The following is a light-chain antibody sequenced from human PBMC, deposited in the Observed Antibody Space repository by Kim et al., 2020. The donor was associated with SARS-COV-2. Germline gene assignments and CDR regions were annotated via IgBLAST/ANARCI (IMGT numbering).Light chain of an antibody. J-gene: IGLJ2*01. Sequence: VPRPGTGSRSKIGSGYAVHGYQHLHGPAPKLLIYGNSNRPSGVPDRFSGSKSGTSASLAITGLQAEDEADYYCQSYDSSLSGSRVFGGGTQLTVL. CDR3: QSYDSSLSGSRV. CDR2: GNS. CDR1: RSKIGSGYA. V-gene: IGLV1-40*01.